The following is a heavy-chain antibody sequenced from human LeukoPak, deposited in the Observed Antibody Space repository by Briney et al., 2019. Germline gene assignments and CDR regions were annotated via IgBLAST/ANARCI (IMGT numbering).Heavy chain of an antibody. CDR1: GYTFTNYW. Sequence: GESLDISCKGSGYTFTNYWIGWVRQMPGKGLEWMGIIYPGDSDARYSPSFQGQVTTSVDKSINTAYLQWSTLEASDTAMYYCARTNCGGDCGFDYWGQGTLVTVSS. D-gene: IGHD2-21*02. CDR2: IYPGDSDA. J-gene: IGHJ4*02. V-gene: IGHV5-51*01. CDR3: ARTNCGGDCGFDY.